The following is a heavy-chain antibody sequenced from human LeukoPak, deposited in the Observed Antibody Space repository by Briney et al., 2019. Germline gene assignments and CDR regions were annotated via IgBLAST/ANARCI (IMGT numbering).Heavy chain of an antibody. CDR1: GLNSSGYW. CDR3: ARGLGSSPIPPIAY. D-gene: IGHD2-21*01. CDR2: VSSDGSTT. V-gene: IGHV3-74*01. J-gene: IGHJ4*02. Sequence: PGGALRLSCAASGLNSSGYWVHWVRQAPGEGLVWVSRVSSDGSTTTYADSVKGRFTVSRDNAKNTLYLQMSSLRAEDTAVYFCARGLGSSPIPPIAYWGQGTLVTVSS.